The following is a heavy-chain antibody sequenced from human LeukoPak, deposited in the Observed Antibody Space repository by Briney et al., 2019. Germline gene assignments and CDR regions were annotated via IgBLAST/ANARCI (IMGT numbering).Heavy chain of an antibody. D-gene: IGHD2-2*01. Sequence: PSETLSLTCTVSGYSISSGYYWGWIRQPPGKGPEWIGSIFHSGSTYYNPSLKSRVTISVDTSKNQFSLKLSSVNAADTAVYYCARDVVVVPTAMGRVIDYWGQGTLVTVSS. CDR2: IFHSGST. V-gene: IGHV4-38-2*02. J-gene: IGHJ4*02. CDR3: ARDVVVVPTAMGRVIDY. CDR1: GYSISSGYY.